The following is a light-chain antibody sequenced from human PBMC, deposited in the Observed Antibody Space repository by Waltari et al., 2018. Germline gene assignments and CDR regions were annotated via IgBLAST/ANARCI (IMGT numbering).Light chain of an antibody. CDR2: KAS. V-gene: IGKV1-5*03. CDR3: QQYNSYGT. CDR1: QSISSW. Sequence: DIQMTQSPSTLSASVGDRVTITCRASQSISSWLAWYQQKPGKAPKLLIYKASSLESWVPSRFSGSRSGTEFTLTISSLQPDDFATYYCQQYNSYGTFGQGTKVEIK. J-gene: IGKJ1*01.